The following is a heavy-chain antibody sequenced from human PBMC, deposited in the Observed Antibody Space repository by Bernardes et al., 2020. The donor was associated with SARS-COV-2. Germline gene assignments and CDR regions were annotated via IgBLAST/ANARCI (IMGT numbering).Heavy chain of an antibody. CDR1: GGSFSGYY. CDR2: INHSGST. V-gene: IGHV4-34*01. J-gene: IGHJ4*02. Sequence: SEPLSLTCAVYGGSFSGYYWSWIRQPPGKGLEWIGEINHSGSTNYNPSLKSRVTISVDTSKNQFSLKLSSVTAADTAVYYCARVPPMVYYFDYWGQGTLVTVSS. CDR3: ARVPPMVYYFDY. D-gene: IGHD3-10*01.